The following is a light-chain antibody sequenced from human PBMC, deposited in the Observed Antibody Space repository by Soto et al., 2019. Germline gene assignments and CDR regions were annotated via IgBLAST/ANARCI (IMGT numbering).Light chain of an antibody. J-gene: IGKJ4*01. Sequence: DIQMTQSPSTLSASVGDRVTITCRASQSINTFLNWYQQKPGRAPKLLIYAASTFQSGVPSRFSGSGSGTDFTLTISSLQPEDFATYYCQQSYSTPLTFGGGTKVDIK. CDR2: AAS. V-gene: IGKV1-39*01. CDR3: QQSYSTPLT. CDR1: QSINTF.